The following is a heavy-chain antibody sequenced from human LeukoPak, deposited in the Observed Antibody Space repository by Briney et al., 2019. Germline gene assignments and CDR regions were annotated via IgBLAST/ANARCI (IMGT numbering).Heavy chain of an antibody. CDR2: IYHSGST. D-gene: IGHD5-12*01. J-gene: IGHJ3*02. Sequence: SSETLSLTCAVSGGSISSSNWWSWVRQPPGKGLEWIGEIYHSGSTNYNPSLKGRVTISVDKSKNQFSLKLSSVTAADTAVYYCASMYSGYDGFLLAAFDIWGQGTMVTVSS. CDR3: ASMYSGYDGFLLAAFDI. V-gene: IGHV4-4*02. CDR1: GGSISSSNW.